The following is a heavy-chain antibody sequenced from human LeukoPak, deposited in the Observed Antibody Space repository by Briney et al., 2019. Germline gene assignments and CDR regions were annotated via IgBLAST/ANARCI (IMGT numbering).Heavy chain of an antibody. J-gene: IGHJ4*02. CDR2: IYPGDSDT. Sequence: GESLKISCNGSGYXFTTYWIGWVRQMPGKGLGWMGIIYPGDSDTRYSPSFQGQVTISADKSISAAYLQWSSLKASDTAIYYCARVGDGYSFLEYWGQGTLVTVSS. CDR1: GYXFTTYW. V-gene: IGHV5-51*01. D-gene: IGHD5-24*01. CDR3: ARVGDGYSFLEY.